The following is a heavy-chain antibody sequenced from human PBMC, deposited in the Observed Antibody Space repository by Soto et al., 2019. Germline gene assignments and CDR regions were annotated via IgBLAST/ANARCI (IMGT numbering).Heavy chain of an antibody. D-gene: IGHD2-15*01. Sequence: GGSLRLSCAASGFTFNIYAMSWVRQTPGKGLEWVSAISGSGGNTDYADSVKGRFTISRDNSKNTLSLQMNSLKAEDTAMYYCARKYRSGGNCYQMFDYWGQGTLVTVSS. CDR2: ISGSGGNT. CDR3: ARKYRSGGNCYQMFDY. J-gene: IGHJ4*02. V-gene: IGHV3-23*01. CDR1: GFTFNIYA.